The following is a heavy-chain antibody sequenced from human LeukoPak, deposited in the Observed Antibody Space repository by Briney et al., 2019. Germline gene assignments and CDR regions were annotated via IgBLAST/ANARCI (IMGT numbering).Heavy chain of an antibody. Sequence: GDSLKISCQSSGYSFTSYWIAWVRQMPGKGLAWMGIIYPDDSETRYNPSFQGQVTMSADKSISTAYLQWSALESSDTAIYYCARQPIDYGPDYWGLGTRVTVSS. D-gene: IGHD4/OR15-4a*01. CDR1: GYSFTSYW. CDR3: ARQPIDYGPDY. V-gene: IGHV5-51*01. J-gene: IGHJ4*02. CDR2: IYPDDSET.